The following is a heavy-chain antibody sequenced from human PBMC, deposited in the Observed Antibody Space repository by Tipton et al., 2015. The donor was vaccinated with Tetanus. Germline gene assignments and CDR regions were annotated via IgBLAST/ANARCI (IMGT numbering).Heavy chain of an antibody. CDR2: ISGGGRST. CDR3: VRDGGSSGWLAY. D-gene: IGHD6-19*01. Sequence: SLRLSCAASGFTFSNYALSWVRQAPGKGLEWVASISGGGRSTHYAESVQGRFSISRDNAKNTLYLQMNSLRVEDTAVYYCVRDGGSSGWLAYWGQGTLVTVSS. CDR1: GFTFSNYA. V-gene: IGHV3-23*01. J-gene: IGHJ4*02.